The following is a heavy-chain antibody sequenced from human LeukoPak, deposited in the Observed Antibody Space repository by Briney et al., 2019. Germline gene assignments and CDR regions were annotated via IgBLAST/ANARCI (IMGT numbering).Heavy chain of an antibody. V-gene: IGHV4-59*01. CDR2: IYYSGST. D-gene: IGHD3-9*01. CDR1: GGSISSYY. J-gene: IGHJ3*02. CDR3: ARDGAVDILTGYGAFYI. Sequence: SETLSLTCTVSGGSISSYYWSWIRQPPGKGLEWIGYIYYSGSTNYNPSLKSRVTISVDTSKNQFSLMLNSVTAADAAIYYCARDGAVDILTGYGAFYIWGQGTMVIVS.